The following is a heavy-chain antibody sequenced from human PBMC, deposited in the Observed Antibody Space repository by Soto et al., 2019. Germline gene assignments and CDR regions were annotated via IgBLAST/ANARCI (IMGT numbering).Heavy chain of an antibody. J-gene: IGHJ5*01. Sequence: AGGSLRLSCAASGFTVSNYYMTWVRQAPGRGLQWVSVIYSAGPTYYADSVKGRFTISRDESKNSLFLQMDNLRAEDTATYYCASGKSTDAYNPLGSWGPGTLVTVSS. V-gene: IGHV3-53*01. D-gene: IGHD4-4*01. CDR1: GFTVSNYY. CDR3: ASGKSTDAYNPLGS. CDR2: IYSAGPT.